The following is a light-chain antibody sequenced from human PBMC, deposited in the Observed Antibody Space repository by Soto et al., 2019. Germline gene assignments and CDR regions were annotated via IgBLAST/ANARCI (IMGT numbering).Light chain of an antibody. CDR3: QQYTNTNTPWM. J-gene: IGKJ1*01. Sequence: GERVTITGQASQTIGTWMAWYQQKPGKAPKLLVYDASTLQSGVTSRFSGSGSGTEFTLIISGLQPDDSATYYCQQYTNTNTPWMFGQGTNVDI. CDR2: DAS. CDR1: QTIGTW. V-gene: IGKV1-5*01.